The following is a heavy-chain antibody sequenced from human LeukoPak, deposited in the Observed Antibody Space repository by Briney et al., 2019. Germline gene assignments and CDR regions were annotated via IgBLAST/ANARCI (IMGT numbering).Heavy chain of an antibody. CDR1: GDSVSSNSAA. CDR2: TYYRSKWYN. J-gene: IGHJ6*03. V-gene: IGHV6-1*01. CDR3: ARDQAGRWLSSDYMDV. D-gene: IGHD3-10*01. Sequence: SQTLSLTCAISGDSVSSNSAAWNWIRQSPSRGLEWLGRTYYRSKWYNDYAVSVKSRITINPDTSKNQFSLQLNSVTPEDTAVYYCARDQAGRWLSSDYMDVWGKGTTVTVSS.